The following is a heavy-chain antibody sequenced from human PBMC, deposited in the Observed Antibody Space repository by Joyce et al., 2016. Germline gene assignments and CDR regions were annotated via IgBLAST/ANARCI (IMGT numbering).Heavy chain of an antibody. V-gene: IGHV3-74*01. CDR1: GFTFSSYW. Sequence: EVQLVESGGGLVQPGGSLRLSCTASGFTFSSYWMHWVCQVSGKGRVWVSHSSSDGTSTSYADSVKGRFTISRDNAKNTLYLHMNSLRTEDTAVYYCARTGGSYYDYYYYGLDVWGQGTTVIVSS. D-gene: IGHD1-26*01. CDR3: ARTGGSYYDYYYYGLDV. J-gene: IGHJ6*02. CDR2: SSSDGTST.